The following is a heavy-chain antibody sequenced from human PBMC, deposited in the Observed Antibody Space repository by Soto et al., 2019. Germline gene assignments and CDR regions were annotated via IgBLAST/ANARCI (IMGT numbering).Heavy chain of an antibody. CDR3: ARDYDFWSGRGGMDV. V-gene: IGHV3-21*01. J-gene: IGHJ6*02. CDR1: GSTLSTDN. D-gene: IGHD3-3*01. CDR2: ISSSSSYI. Sequence: GSLSLSCAASGSTLSTDNMNWVGQAPGKGLELVSSISSSSSYIYYADSVKGRFTISRDNAKNSLYIQMNSLRAEDTAVYYCARDYDFWSGRGGMDVWGQGTTVTGS.